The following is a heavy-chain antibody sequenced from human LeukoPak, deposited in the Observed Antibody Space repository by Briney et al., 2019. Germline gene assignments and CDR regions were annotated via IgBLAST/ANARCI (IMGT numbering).Heavy chain of an antibody. CDR1: GGSFSGYY. J-gene: IGHJ3*02. CDR3: ARGPRVLVIIRPHAFDI. D-gene: IGHD3-9*01. CDR2: INHSGST. Sequence: SETLSLTCAVYGGSFSGYYWSGIRQPPGKGLEWIGEINHSGSTNYNPSLKSRVTISVDTSKNQFSLKLSSVTAADTAVYYCARGPRVLVIIRPHAFDIWGQGTVVTVSS. V-gene: IGHV4-34*01.